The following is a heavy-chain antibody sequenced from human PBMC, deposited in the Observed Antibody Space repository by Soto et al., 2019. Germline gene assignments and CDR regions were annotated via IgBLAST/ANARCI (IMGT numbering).Heavy chain of an antibody. D-gene: IGHD1-26*01. V-gene: IGHV1-69*06. CDR2: IIPIFGKA. Sequence: QVQLVQSGAEVKKPGSSVKVSCKASGGTVSNYVITWVRQAPGQGLEWMGGIIPIFGKANYAQKFQGRVTITADKSTSTAYMELSSLRSEDTAVYYCARGWETVGATTPFAYWGQGTLVTVSS. J-gene: IGHJ4*02. CDR3: ARGWETVGATTPFAY. CDR1: GGTVSNYV.